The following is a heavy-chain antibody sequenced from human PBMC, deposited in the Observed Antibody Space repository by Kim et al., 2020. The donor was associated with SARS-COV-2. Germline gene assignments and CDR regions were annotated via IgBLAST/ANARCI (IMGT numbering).Heavy chain of an antibody. CDR3: ARDRKRITMVRGVQYYFDY. D-gene: IGHD3-10*01. CDR2: INPSGGST. Sequence: ASVKVSCKASGYTFTSYYMHWVRQAPGQGLEWMGIINPSGGSTSYAQKFQGRVTMTRDTSTSTVYMELSSLRSEDTAVYYCARDRKRITMVRGVQYYFDYWGQGTLVTVSS. CDR1: GYTFTSYY. V-gene: IGHV1-46*01. J-gene: IGHJ4*02.